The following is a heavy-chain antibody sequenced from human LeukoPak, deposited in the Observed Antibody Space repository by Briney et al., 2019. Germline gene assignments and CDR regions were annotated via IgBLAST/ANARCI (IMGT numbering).Heavy chain of an antibody. CDR1: GGSISSYY. CDR3: ARVLGGATHYLDY. V-gene: IGHV4-59*01. J-gene: IGHJ4*02. D-gene: IGHD1-26*01. Sequence: SETLSLTCTVSGGSISSYYWSWIRQPPGEGLEWIGYIYYSGSTNYNPSLKSRVTISVDTSKNQFSLKLSSVTAADTAVYYCARVLGGATHYLDYWGQGTLVTVSS. CDR2: IYYSGST.